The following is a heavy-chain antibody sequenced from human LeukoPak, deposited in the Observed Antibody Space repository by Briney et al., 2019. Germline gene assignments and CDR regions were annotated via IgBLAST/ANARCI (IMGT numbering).Heavy chain of an antibody. J-gene: IGHJ4*02. V-gene: IGHV4-59*08. CDR1: GGALRNYY. CDR2: IYFNGIT. Sequence: SETLSLSCAVSGGALRNYYWSWIRQPPGKGLEWIGYIYFNGITDYNPSLKSRVSMSQDTSKRQFSLRLTSVPAADTAVYYCASWHCSDGACYSYWGQGAQVVVSS. CDR3: ASWHCSDGACYSY. D-gene: IGHD2-15*01.